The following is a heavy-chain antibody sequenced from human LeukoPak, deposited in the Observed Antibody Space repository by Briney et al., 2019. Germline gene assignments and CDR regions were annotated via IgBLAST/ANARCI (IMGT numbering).Heavy chain of an antibody. D-gene: IGHD3-22*01. J-gene: IGHJ4*02. V-gene: IGHV3-49*04. CDR1: GFTFGDYA. CDR2: IRSKAYGGTT. CDR3: TRGRSKYYYDSSGYLDH. Sequence: GGSLRLSCTASGFTFGDYAMSWVRQAPGKGLEWVGFIRSKAYGGTTEYAASVKGRFTISRDDSKSIACLQMNSLKTKDTAVYYCTRGRSKYYYDSSGYLDHWGQGTLVTVSS.